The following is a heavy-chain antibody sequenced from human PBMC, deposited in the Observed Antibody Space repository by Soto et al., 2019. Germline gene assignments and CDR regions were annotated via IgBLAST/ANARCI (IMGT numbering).Heavy chain of an antibody. CDR2: ISLYSDGT. Sequence: QVQLVQSGGEVKRPGASVKVSCKTSGYTFSNYGITWVRQAPGQPLEWLGWISLYSDGTNFAQKFQGRVSMTTDTSTTTAYMELRTLRSYDTTDYYCARVVAGAEAWFDPWGQGTLVTVSS. D-gene: IGHD2-2*01. CDR1: GYTFSNYG. CDR3: ARVVAGAEAWFDP. V-gene: IGHV1-18*01. J-gene: IGHJ5*02.